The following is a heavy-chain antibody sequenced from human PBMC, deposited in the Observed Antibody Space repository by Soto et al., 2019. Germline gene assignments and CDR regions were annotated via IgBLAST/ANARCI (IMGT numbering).Heavy chain of an antibody. CDR3: ARAPDSSGWYVFDN. CDR1: GFSFSGYE. Sequence: GGSLRLSCAVSGFSFSGYEMNWVRQAPGKGLEWISYISNSGVTTYYADSVKGRFTISRYNDKNSLFLQMNSLRAEDTAVYYWARAPDSSGWYVFDNWGQGTLVTVSS. CDR2: ISNSGVTT. J-gene: IGHJ4*02. D-gene: IGHD6-13*01. V-gene: IGHV3-48*03.